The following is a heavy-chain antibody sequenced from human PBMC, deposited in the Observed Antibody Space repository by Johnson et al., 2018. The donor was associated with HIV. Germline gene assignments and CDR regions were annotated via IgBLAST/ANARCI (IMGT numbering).Heavy chain of an antibody. J-gene: IGHJ3*02. CDR3: ARALRVVVVAATFDAFDI. CDR1: GFTVSSNY. D-gene: IGHD2-15*01. Sequence: VQLVESGGGLVKPGGSLRLSCVASGFTVSSNYMSWVRQAPGKGLEWVSVLYSGGSTGYADSVKGRFTISRDNAKNSLYLQMNSLRAEDTALYYCARALRVVVVAATFDAFDIWGQGTMVTVSS. V-gene: IGHV3-66*01. CDR2: LYSGGST.